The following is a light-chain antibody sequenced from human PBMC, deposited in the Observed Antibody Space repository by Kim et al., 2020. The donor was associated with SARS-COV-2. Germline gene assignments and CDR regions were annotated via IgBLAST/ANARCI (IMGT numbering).Light chain of an antibody. CDR3: MQGTHWPFT. CDR1: QSLVYSDGNIY. V-gene: IGKV2-30*01. Sequence: PVSLSCSSSQSLVYSDGNIYFNCFHQRPGQSPRRLIYKVSNRDSGVPDRFSGSGSGTDFTLQISRVEAEDVGVYYCMQGTHWPFTFGPGTKVDIK. J-gene: IGKJ3*01. CDR2: KVS.